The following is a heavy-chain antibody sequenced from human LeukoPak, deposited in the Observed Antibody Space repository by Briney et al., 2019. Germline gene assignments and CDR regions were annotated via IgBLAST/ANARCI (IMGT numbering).Heavy chain of an antibody. CDR1: GFSFTNYA. D-gene: IGHD2-21*01. Sequence: PGGSLRLSCAASGFSFTNYAMSWVRQAAGKGLEWVSAISGSGGNTYYADSVKGRFTISRDNSKNTLFLQMNSLRADDTAVYYCARIISSAYDRDIWGQGTMVTVSS. V-gene: IGHV3-23*01. CDR3: ARIISSAYDRDI. CDR2: ISGSGGNT. J-gene: IGHJ3*02.